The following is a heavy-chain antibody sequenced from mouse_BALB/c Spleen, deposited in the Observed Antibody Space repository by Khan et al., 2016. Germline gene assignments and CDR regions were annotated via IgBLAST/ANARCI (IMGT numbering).Heavy chain of an antibody. CDR2: ITTYTGEP. V-gene: IGHV9-1*02. Sequence: QIQLVQSGPELKKPGETVKISCKASGYTFTNYGMNWVKQAPGQGLKWMGWITTYTGEPTYADDFKGRFAFSLETSASTAYLQINNLKHEDMATYFCARYYYGYAMDYWGQGTSVTVSS. CDR1: GYTFTNYG. J-gene: IGHJ4*01. D-gene: IGHD1-1*01. CDR3: ARYYYGYAMDY.